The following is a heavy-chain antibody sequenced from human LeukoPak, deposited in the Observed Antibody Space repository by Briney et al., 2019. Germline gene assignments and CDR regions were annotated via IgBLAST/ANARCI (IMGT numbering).Heavy chain of an antibody. CDR1: GASINDFY. CDR2: VYYGGST. D-gene: IGHD3-10*01. J-gene: IGHJ6*02. CDR3: ARDIGSGPVDV. Sequence: SETLSLTCAVSGASINDFYWTWIRQPPGKGLEWIGYVYYGGSTNYNPSLKSRVTMSVDTSKNQLSLKLSSVTAADTAVYYCARDIGSGPVDVWGQGTTVTVSS. V-gene: IGHV4-59*01.